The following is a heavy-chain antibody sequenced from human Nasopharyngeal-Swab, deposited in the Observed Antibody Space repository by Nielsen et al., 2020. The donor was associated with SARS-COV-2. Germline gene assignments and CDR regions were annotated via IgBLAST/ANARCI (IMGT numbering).Heavy chain of an antibody. D-gene: IGHD5-24*01. CDR3: ARDRDGYNLGTGDY. J-gene: IGHJ4*02. CDR2: VNPSGGAT. V-gene: IGHV1-46*01. Sequence: GRQADGQGFEWMGVVNPSGGATQYAQKFQGRVTMTSDTSTSTVYVELGSLRSDDTAVYYCARDRDGYNLGTGDYWGQGTLVTVSS.